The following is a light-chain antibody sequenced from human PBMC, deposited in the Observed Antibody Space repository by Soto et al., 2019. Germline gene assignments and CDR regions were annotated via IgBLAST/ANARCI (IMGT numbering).Light chain of an antibody. CDR3: QQSHSVPYT. Sequence: DIQMTQSPSSLSAFVGDRVTITCRPSQSISSYLSWYRQKPGKAPELLIYGESNLQSGVPSRFSGSGSGTDFTLTIGGLQPEDFATYYCQQSHSVPYTFGQGTKVEMK. CDR1: QSISSY. J-gene: IGKJ2*01. V-gene: IGKV1-39*01. CDR2: GES.